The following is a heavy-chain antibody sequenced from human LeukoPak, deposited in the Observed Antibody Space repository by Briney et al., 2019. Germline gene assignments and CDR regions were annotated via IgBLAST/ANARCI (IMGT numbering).Heavy chain of an antibody. CDR3: ARAPTGVGATLFDY. Sequence: PSETLSLTCTVSGGSISNDYWSWVRQPAGEGLEWIGRIYTSGSTNYNYNPSLKSRVTMSVDTSKNQISLKLSSVTAADTAVYYCARAPTGVGATLFDYWGQGTLVTVSS. J-gene: IGHJ4*02. V-gene: IGHV4-4*07. D-gene: IGHD1-26*01. CDR2: IYTSGST. CDR1: GGSISNDY.